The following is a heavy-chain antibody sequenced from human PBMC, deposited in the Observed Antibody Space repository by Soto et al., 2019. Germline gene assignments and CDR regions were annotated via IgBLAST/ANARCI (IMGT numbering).Heavy chain of an antibody. Sequence: GGSLRLSCAASGFTFSSYAMSWVRQAPGKGLEWVSAISGSGGSTYYADSVKGRFTISRDNSKNTLYLQMNSLRAEDTAVYYCAKVYDFWSGYPNTDAFDIWGQGTMVTVSS. CDR3: AKVYDFWSGYPNTDAFDI. J-gene: IGHJ3*02. CDR1: GFTFSSYA. V-gene: IGHV3-23*01. D-gene: IGHD3-3*01. CDR2: ISGSGGST.